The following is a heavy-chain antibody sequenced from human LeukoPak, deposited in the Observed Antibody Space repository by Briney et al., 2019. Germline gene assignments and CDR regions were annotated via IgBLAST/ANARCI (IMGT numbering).Heavy chain of an antibody. CDR2: IYYSGST. D-gene: IGHD3-10*01. CDR1: GGSISSYY. CDR3: AGGRFGESMFDF. V-gene: IGHV4-59*01. Sequence: SETLSLTCTVSGGSISSYYWSWIRQPPGKGLEWIGYIYYSGSTNYNPSLKSRVTISVDTSKNQFSLKLSSVTAADTAVYYCAGGRFGESMFDFWGQGTLVTVSS. J-gene: IGHJ4*02.